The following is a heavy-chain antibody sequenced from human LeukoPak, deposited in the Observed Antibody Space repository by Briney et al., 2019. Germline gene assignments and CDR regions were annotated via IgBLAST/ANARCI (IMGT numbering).Heavy chain of an antibody. CDR3: ANDGSSGWWRAFDI. Sequence: GGSLRLSCAASGFTFRSAWLNWVRQAPGKGLEWVSYISSSSSTIYYADSVKGRFTISRDNAKNSLYLQMNSLRAEDTALYYCANDGSSGWWRAFDIWSQGTMVTVSS. V-gene: IGHV3-48*04. J-gene: IGHJ3*02. CDR2: ISSSSSTI. D-gene: IGHD6-19*01. CDR1: GFTFRSAW.